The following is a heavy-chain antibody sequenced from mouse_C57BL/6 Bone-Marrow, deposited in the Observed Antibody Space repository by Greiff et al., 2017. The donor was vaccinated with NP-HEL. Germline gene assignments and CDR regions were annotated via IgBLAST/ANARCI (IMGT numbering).Heavy chain of an antibody. D-gene: IGHD2-4*01. V-gene: IGHV14-4*01. CDR3: TLCYDYDRAFAY. J-gene: IGHJ3*01. Sequence: VQLQQSGAELVRPGASVKLSCTASGFNIKDDYMHWVKQRPEQGLEWIGWIDPENGDTEYASKFPGKATLTADTSSNTSYLQLSSLTSEDTAVYYCTLCYDYDRAFAYWGQGTLVTVSA. CDR2: IDPENGDT. CDR1: GFNIKDDY.